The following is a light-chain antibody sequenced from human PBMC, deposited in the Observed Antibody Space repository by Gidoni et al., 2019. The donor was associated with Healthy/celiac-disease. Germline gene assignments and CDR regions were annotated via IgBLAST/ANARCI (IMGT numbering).Light chain of an antibody. CDR1: QSISSY. Sequence: DIQMTQPPSSLSASVGDRVTITCRASQSISSYLNWYQQKPGKAPKLLIYAASSLQSGVPSRFSGSGSGTDFTLTISSLQPEDFATYYCQQSYSTSITFXQXTRLEIK. CDR3: QQSYSTSIT. CDR2: AAS. V-gene: IGKV1-39*01. J-gene: IGKJ5*01.